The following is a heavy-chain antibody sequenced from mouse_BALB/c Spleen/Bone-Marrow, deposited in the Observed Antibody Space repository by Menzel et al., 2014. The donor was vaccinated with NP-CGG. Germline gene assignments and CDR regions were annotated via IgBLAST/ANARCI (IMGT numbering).Heavy chain of an antibody. V-gene: IGHV2-6-7*01. CDR3: ARDSFLITRALDY. Sequence: VQLQQSGPGLVAPSQSLSITCTXSGFSLTGYGVSWVRQSPGKGLEWLGMIWGDGSTDYNSALKSRLSISKDNSKSQVFLKMNSLQTDDTARYYCARDSFLITRALDYWGQGTSVTGSS. CDR2: IWGDGST. J-gene: IGHJ4*01. D-gene: IGHD2-4*01. CDR1: GFSLTGYG.